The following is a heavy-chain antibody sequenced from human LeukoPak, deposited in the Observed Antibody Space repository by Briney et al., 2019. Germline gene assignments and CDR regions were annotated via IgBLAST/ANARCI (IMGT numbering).Heavy chain of an antibody. Sequence: GGSLRLCCAASGFTFSSYAMSWVRQAPGKGLEWVSAISGSAGSTYYAGSVKGRFTISRDNAKNSLYLQMNSLRAEDTAVYYCARCGEEQWLVHLGYYYYYYYMDVWGKGTTVTVSS. V-gene: IGHV3-23*01. CDR2: ISGSAGST. J-gene: IGHJ6*03. D-gene: IGHD6-19*01. CDR1: GFTFSSYA. CDR3: ARCGEEQWLVHLGYYYYYYYMDV.